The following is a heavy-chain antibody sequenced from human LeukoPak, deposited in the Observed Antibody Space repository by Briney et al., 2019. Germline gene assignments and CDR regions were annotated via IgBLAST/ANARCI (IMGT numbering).Heavy chain of an antibody. J-gene: IGHJ4*02. CDR2: ISSSGSTI. CDR3: ASVMVRGTTPDY. CDR1: GFTFSSYE. Sequence: GGSLRLSCAASGFTFSSYEMNWVRQALGKGLEWVSYISSSGSTIYYADSVKGRFTISRDNAKNSLYLQMNSLRAEDTAVYYCASVMVRGTTPDYWGQGTLVTVSS. V-gene: IGHV3-48*03. D-gene: IGHD3-10*01.